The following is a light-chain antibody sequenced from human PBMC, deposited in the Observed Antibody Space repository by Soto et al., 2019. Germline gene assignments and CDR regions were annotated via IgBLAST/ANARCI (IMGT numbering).Light chain of an antibody. Sequence: DIQMTQSPSTLSGSVGDRVTITCRASQTISSWLAWYQQKPGKVPKLLIYKASTLKSGVPSRFSGSGSGTEFTLTISSLQPDDFATYYCQQYNSYSWTFGQGTKVDIK. CDR2: KAS. V-gene: IGKV1-5*03. CDR3: QQYNSYSWT. J-gene: IGKJ1*01. CDR1: QTISSW.